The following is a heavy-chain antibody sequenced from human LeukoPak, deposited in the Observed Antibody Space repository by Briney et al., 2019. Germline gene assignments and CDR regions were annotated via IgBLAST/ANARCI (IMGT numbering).Heavy chain of an antibody. J-gene: IGHJ3*02. Sequence: ASVKVSCKASGYTFTGYYMHWVRQAPGQGLEWMGWINPNSGGTNYAQKFQGRVTMTRDTSISTAYMELSRLRSDDTAVYYCATERSGIDAFDIWGQGTRVTVSS. CDR1: GYTFTGYY. CDR3: ATERSGIDAFDI. V-gene: IGHV1-2*02. D-gene: IGHD3-10*01. CDR2: INPNSGGT.